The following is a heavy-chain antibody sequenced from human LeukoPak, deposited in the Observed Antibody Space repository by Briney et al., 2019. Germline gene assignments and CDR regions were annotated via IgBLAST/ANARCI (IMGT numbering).Heavy chain of an antibody. J-gene: IGHJ4*02. D-gene: IGHD3-22*01. CDR1: GGSFSGYY. Sequence: RPSETLSLTCAVYGGSFSGYYWSWIRQPPGKGLEWIGYIYYSGSTYYNPSLKSRVTISVDTFKNQFSLKLSSVTAADTAVYYCARTGYYDSLPDYWGQGTLVTVSS. CDR3: ARTGYYDSLPDY. V-gene: IGHV4-30-4*01. CDR2: IYYSGST.